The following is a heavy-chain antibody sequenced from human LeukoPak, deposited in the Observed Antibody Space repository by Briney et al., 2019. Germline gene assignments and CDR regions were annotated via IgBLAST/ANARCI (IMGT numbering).Heavy chain of an antibody. CDR1: GSCFSNYA. CDR3: AKDTRSGYYDRPFHH. J-gene: IGHJ1*01. D-gene: IGHD3-22*01. CDR2: ISGNGSST. Sequence: GACLGLFYAPSGSCFSNYAMSWVRQAPGKGLEWVSAISGNGSSTYYADSVKGRFTISRDNSKNTLNLQMNSLRAEDTAVYYCAKDTRSGYYDRPFHHWGQGTLVTVSS. V-gene: IGHV3-23*01.